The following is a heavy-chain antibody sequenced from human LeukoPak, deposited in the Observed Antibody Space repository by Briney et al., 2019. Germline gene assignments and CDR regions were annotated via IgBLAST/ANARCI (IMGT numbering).Heavy chain of an antibody. V-gene: IGHV3-30*19. CDR2: IQYDGSNK. CDR3: ARCFYYSNYEGYDY. J-gene: IGHJ4*02. D-gene: IGHD4-11*01. Sequence: PGGSLRLSCAASGFTFSSYGMHWVRQAPGKGLEWVTFIQYDGSNKYYADSVKGRFTISRDNSKNTLYLQMNSLRAEDTAVYYCARCFYYSNYEGYDYWGQGTLVTVSS. CDR1: GFTFSSYG.